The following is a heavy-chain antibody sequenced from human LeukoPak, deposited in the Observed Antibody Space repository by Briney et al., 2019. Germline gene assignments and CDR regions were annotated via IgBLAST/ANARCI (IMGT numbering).Heavy chain of an antibody. CDR2: IIPIFGTA. V-gene: IGHV1-69*01. CDR1: GGTFSSYA. Sequence: EASVKVSCKASGGTFSSYAISWVRQAPGQGLEWMGGIIPIFGTANYAQKFQGRVTITADESTSTAYMELSSLRTEDTAVYYCARGLVQLERGWFDPWGQGTLVTVSS. D-gene: IGHD1-1*01. J-gene: IGHJ5*02. CDR3: ARGLVQLERGWFDP.